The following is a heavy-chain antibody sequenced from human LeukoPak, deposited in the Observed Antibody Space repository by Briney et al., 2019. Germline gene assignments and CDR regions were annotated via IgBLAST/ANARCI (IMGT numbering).Heavy chain of an antibody. D-gene: IGHD2-8*02. CDR2: IYPGDSDT. Sequence: GESLHISCKGSGYRFTSYWIGWVRQMPGKGLEWMGIIYPGDSDTRYSPSFQGQVTISADNSISTAYLQWSSLKASDTAMYYCARGRGPILNDAFDIWGQGTMVAVSS. J-gene: IGHJ3*02. V-gene: IGHV5-51*01. CDR1: GYRFTSYW. CDR3: ARGRGPILNDAFDI.